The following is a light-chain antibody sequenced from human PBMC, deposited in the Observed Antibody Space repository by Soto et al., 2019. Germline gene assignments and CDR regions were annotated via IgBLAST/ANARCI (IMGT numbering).Light chain of an antibody. Sequence: QAVVTQPPSVSEAPRQRVTISCSGSSSNIGNNAVNWYQHLPGKAPKLLIYYDDLLPSGVSDRFSGSKSGTSASLAISGLQTEDEADYYCAAWDDSLNGWVFGGGTKLTVL. CDR3: AAWDDSLNGWV. CDR1: SSNIGNNA. J-gene: IGLJ3*02. CDR2: YDD. V-gene: IGLV1-36*01.